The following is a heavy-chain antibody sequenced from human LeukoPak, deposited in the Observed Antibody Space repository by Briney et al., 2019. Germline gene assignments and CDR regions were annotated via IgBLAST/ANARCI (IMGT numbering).Heavy chain of an antibody. CDR2: MNPNSGNT. CDR1: VYTFTSYD. J-gene: IGHJ4*02. V-gene: IGHV1-8*01. D-gene: IGHD3-22*01. Sequence: ASVKVSCKASVYTFTSYDINWVRQATGQGLEWMGWMNPNSGNTDYAQKFQGRVTMTRNTSISTAYMELSSLRSEDTAVYYCARAPRITMIVVVIRRYYFDYWGQGTLVTVSS. CDR3: ARAPRITMIVVVIRRYYFDY.